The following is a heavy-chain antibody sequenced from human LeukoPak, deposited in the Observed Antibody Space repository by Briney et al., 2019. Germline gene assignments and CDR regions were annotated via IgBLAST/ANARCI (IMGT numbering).Heavy chain of an antibody. Sequence: SETLSLTCTVSGGSISSYYWSWIRQPPGKGLEWIGYIYYSGSTNYNPSLKSRVTISVDTSKNQFSLKLSSVTAADTAVYYCARANGYGLIDYWGQGTLVTVSS. D-gene: IGHD3-10*01. V-gene: IGHV4-59*01. CDR3: ARANGYGLIDY. CDR1: GGSISSYY. CDR2: IYYSGST. J-gene: IGHJ4*02.